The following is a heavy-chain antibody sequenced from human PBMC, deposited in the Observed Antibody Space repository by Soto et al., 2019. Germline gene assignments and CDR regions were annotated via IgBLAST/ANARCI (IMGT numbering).Heavy chain of an antibody. CDR2: INPNSGGT. CDR3: ARESAAGIDAFDI. CDR1: GYTFTRYY. Sequence: ASVKGSCKASGYTFTRYYIYWVRQAPGKGLEWMGWINPNSGGTNYAQKFQGWVTMTRDTSISTAYMELSRLRSDDTAVYYCARESAAGIDAFDIWGQGTMVTVSS. D-gene: IGHD6-13*01. V-gene: IGHV1-2*04. J-gene: IGHJ3*02.